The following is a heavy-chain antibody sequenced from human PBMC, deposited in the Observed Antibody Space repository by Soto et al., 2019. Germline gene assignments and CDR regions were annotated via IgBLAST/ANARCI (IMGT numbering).Heavy chain of an antibody. CDR2: ISVSGIST. J-gene: IGHJ6*02. Sequence: GGSLRLSCAASGCTFSSPAMSWVREAPGTGLELVSTISVSGISTYYADFVMGRFTIFRDNSKITLYLRMNSLRAEDTAVYYCAKSPSDYDFWSSYLQRQYYYGYCGMDVWGQGTTVTVSS. V-gene: IGHV3-23*01. CDR3: AKSPSDYDFWSSYLQRQYYYGYCGMDV. D-gene: IGHD3-3*01. CDR1: GCTFSSPA.